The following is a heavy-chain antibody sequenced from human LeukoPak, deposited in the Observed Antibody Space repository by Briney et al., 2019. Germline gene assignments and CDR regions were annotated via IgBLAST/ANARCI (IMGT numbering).Heavy chain of an antibody. V-gene: IGHV4-59*12. Sequence: SETLSLTCTVSGGSISSYYWSWIRQPPGKGLEWIGYIYYSGSTYYNPSLKSRVTISVDTSKNQFSLRLSSVTAADTAVCYCARDFSEKGGNTVHYWYFDLWGRGTLVTVSS. D-gene: IGHD4-23*01. J-gene: IGHJ2*01. CDR2: IYYSGST. CDR3: ARDFSEKGGNTVHYWYFDL. CDR1: GGSISSYY.